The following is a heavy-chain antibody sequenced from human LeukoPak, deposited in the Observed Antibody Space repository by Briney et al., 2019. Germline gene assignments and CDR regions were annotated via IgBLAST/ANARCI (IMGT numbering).Heavy chain of an antibody. Sequence: SETLSLTCTVSGGSISSYYWSWIRQPPGKGLEWIGEINHSGSTNYNPSLKSRVTISVDTSKNQFSLKLSSVTAADTAVYYCASDYYGSGSYRYISDWGQGTLVTVSS. CDR2: INHSGST. V-gene: IGHV4-34*01. D-gene: IGHD3-10*01. CDR3: ASDYYGSGSYRYISD. CDR1: GGSISSYY. J-gene: IGHJ4*02.